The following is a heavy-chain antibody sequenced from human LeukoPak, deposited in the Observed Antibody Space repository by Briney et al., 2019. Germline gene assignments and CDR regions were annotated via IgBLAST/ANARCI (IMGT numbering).Heavy chain of an antibody. CDR3: AKRDGACGGDCSAPYFFDY. D-gene: IGHD2-21*02. V-gene: IGHV3-23*01. CDR1: GFSFSNYA. Sequence: GGSLRLSCAASGFSFSNYAMSWVGQAPGKGLEWVSAISSSGVSTYYADSVKGRFTISRDNSKNTVYLQMNSLRAEDTAVYYCAKRDGACGGDCSAPYFFDYWGQGTLVTVSS. CDR2: ISSSGVST. J-gene: IGHJ4*02.